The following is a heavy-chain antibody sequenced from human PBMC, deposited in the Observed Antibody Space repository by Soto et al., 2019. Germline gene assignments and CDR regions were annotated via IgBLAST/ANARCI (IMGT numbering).Heavy chain of an antibody. J-gene: IGHJ4*02. Sequence: QLQLQESGPGLVKPSETLSLTCTVSGGSISSSSYYWGWIRQPPGKGLEWIGSIYYSGTTYYNPSLKSRVTISVDTSKNQFSLKLSSVTAADTAVYYCARHFGYRSSWYVYFDYWGQGSLVTVSS. V-gene: IGHV4-39*01. D-gene: IGHD6-13*01. CDR2: IYYSGTT. CDR3: ARHFGYRSSWYVYFDY. CDR1: GGSISSSSYY.